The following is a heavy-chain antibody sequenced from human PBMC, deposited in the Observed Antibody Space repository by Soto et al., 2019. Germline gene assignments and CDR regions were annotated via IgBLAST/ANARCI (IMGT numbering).Heavy chain of an antibody. CDR2: ISWNSGSI. Sequence: GGSLRLSCAASGFTFDDYAMHWVRQAPGKGLEWVSGISWNSGSIGYADSVKGRFTISRDNAKNSLYLQMNSLRAEDTALYYCAKAGYDILTGYYPEYFQHWGQGTLVTVSS. CDR3: AKAGYDILTGYYPEYFQH. J-gene: IGHJ1*01. V-gene: IGHV3-9*01. D-gene: IGHD3-9*01. CDR1: GFTFDDYA.